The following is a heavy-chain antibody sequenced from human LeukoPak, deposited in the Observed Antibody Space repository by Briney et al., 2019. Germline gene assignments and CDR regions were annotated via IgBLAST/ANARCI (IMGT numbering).Heavy chain of an antibody. CDR3: ARDQRGREDGFDY. Sequence: GGSLRLSCAASGFTFSSYSMNWVRQAPGKGLEWVSSISSSSSYIYYADSVKGRFTISRDNAKNSLYLQMNSLRAEDAAVYYCARDQRGREDGFDYWGQGTLVTVSS. D-gene: IGHD5-12*01. CDR2: ISSSSSYI. J-gene: IGHJ4*02. V-gene: IGHV3-21*01. CDR1: GFTFSSYS.